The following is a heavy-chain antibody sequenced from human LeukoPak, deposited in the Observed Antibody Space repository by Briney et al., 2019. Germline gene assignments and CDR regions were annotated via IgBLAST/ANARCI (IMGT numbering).Heavy chain of an antibody. CDR1: GFTVSSNY. J-gene: IGHJ4*02. CDR2: IYSGGST. Sequence: GGSLRLSCAASGFTVSSNYMSWVRQAPGKGLEWVSVIYSGGSTYYADSVKGRFTIPRDNSKNTLYLQMNSLRAEDTAVYYCARTKSTLWPAAISDYWGQGTLVTVSS. V-gene: IGHV3-53*01. D-gene: IGHD2-2*01. CDR3: ARTKSTLWPAAISDY.